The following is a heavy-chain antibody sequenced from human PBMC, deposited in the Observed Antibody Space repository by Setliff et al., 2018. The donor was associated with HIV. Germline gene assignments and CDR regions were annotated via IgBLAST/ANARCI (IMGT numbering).Heavy chain of an antibody. CDR3: ARQTYYYDNSGHNWFDP. D-gene: IGHD3-22*01. J-gene: IGHJ5*02. CDR1: GGSFSDYY. V-gene: IGHV4-34*01. CDR2: VNRGRRT. Sequence: SETLSLTCALYGGSFSDYYWSWIRQPPGMGLEWIGEVNRGRRTNYNSSLKSRVTISIDTSKNQFSLKLSSVTAADTAVYFCARQTYYYDNSGHNWFDPWGQGTLVTVSS.